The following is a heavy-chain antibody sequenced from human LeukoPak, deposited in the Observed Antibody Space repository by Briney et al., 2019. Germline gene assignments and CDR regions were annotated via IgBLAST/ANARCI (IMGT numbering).Heavy chain of an antibody. CDR2: VYYTGST. D-gene: IGHD3-3*01. CDR3: ARLGNYDFWSGPTNWFDP. Sequence: SETLSLTCTVSGGSIRSDYWSWIRQPPGRGLEWIGYVYYTGSTDYNPSLKSRVTISLDTSKNQFSLKLRSVTAADTAVYYCARLGNYDFWSGPTNWFDPWGQGTLVTVSS. CDR1: GGSIRSDY. J-gene: IGHJ5*02. V-gene: IGHV4-59*08.